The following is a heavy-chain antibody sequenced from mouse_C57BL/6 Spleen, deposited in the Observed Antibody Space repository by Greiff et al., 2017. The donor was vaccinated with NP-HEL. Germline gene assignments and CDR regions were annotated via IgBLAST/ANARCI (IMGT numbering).Heavy chain of an antibody. Sequence: VQLQQSGAELVKPGASVKISCKASGYAFSSYWMNWVKQRPGKGLEWIGQIYPGDGDTNYNGKFKGKATLTADKSSSTAYMQLSSLTSEDSAVYFCARGDGNYFLYYAMDYWGQGTSVTVSS. D-gene: IGHD2-1*01. CDR2: IYPGDGDT. CDR3: ARGDGNYFLYYAMDY. V-gene: IGHV1-80*01. CDR1: GYAFSSYW. J-gene: IGHJ4*01.